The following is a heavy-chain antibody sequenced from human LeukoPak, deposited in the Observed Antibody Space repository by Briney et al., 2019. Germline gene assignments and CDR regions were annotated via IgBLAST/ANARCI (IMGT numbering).Heavy chain of an antibody. D-gene: IGHD3-9*01. V-gene: IGHV3-48*01. CDR1: GFTFSTYS. J-gene: IGHJ4*02. CDR2: ISSSSSSI. Sequence: PGGSLRLSCAASGFTFSTYSMTWVRQAPGKGLEWLSYISSSSSSICYADSVKGRFTISRDNAKNSLYLQMNSLRAEDTAVYYCARVRGDILTGYPFDYWGQGTLVTVSS. CDR3: ARVRGDILTGYPFDY.